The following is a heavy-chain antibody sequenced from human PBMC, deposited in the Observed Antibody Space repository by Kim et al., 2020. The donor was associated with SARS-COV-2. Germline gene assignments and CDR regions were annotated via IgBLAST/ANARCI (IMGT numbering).Heavy chain of an antibody. V-gene: IGHV3-23*01. CDR2: TT. CDR3: ARGLVGDDY. Sequence: TTYHADSVKGRFTVSRDKPRSTLYLQMNSLRVDDTAVYYCARGLVGDDYWGQGTLVTVSS. D-gene: IGHD2-15*01. J-gene: IGHJ4*02.